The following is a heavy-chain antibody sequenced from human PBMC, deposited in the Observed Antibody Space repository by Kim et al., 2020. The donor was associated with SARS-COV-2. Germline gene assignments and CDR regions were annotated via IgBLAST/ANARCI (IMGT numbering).Heavy chain of an antibody. J-gene: IGHJ4*02. D-gene: IGHD5-12*01. CDR3: AVLRGYSGYDPNIHFDY. CDR2: IIPIFGTA. V-gene: IGHV1-69*13. Sequence: SVKVSCKASGGTFSSYAISWVRQAPGQGLEWMGGIIPIFGTANYAQKFQGRVTITADESTSTAYMELSSLRSEDTAVYYCAVLRGYSGYDPNIHFDYWGQGTLVTVSS. CDR1: GGTFSSYA.